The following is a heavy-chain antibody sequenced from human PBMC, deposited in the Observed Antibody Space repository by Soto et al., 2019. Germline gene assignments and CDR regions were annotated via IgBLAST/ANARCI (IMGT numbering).Heavy chain of an antibody. Sequence: PSETLSLTCTISGGSISSGAYYWSWIRQHPGKGLEWIGYIYYSGSTYYNPSLKSRATISVDTSKNQFSLKLSSVTAADTAVYYCARDEIAKEFDYWGQGTLVTVSS. CDR2: IYYSGST. CDR3: ARDEIAKEFDY. D-gene: IGHD6-13*01. CDR1: GGSISSGAYY. J-gene: IGHJ4*02. V-gene: IGHV4-31*03.